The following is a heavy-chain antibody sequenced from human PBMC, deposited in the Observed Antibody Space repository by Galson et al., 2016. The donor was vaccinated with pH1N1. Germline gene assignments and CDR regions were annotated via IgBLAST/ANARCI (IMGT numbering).Heavy chain of an antibody. CDR2: ISYTGST. J-gene: IGHJ4*02. CDR3: ARAFGAATSDY. V-gene: IGHV4-59*01. D-gene: IGHD2-15*01. Sequence: WIRQPPGKGLEWIAYISYTGSTDYNPSLKSRVTISLDTSKNQFSLNLTSVTAADTAVYYCARAFGAATSDYWGQGTLVTVSS.